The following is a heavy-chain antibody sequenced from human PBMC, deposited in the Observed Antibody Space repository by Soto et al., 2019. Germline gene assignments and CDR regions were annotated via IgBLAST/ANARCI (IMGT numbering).Heavy chain of an antibody. J-gene: IGHJ4*02. CDR2: ISSSSSYT. CDR1: GFTFSDYY. Sequence: GGSLRLSCAASGFTFSDYYMSWIRQAPGKGLEWVSYISSSSSYTNYADSVKGRFTISRDNAKNSLYLQMNSLRAEDTAVYYCARYYDFWSGPFDYRGQGTLVTVSS. D-gene: IGHD3-3*01. V-gene: IGHV3-11*06. CDR3: ARYYDFWSGPFDY.